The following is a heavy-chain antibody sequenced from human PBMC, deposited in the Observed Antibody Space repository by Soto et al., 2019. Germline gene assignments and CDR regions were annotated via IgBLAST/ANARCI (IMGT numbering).Heavy chain of an antibody. D-gene: IGHD3-22*01. CDR3: ASQPYYYDSSGYYFQH. Sequence: QLQLQESGPGLVKPSETLSLTCTVSGGSISSSSYYWGWIRQPPGKGLEWIGSIYYSGSTYYNPSIKSRVTISGDTSKNQFSLKLSSVTAADTAVYYCASQPYYYDSSGYYFQHWGQGTLVTVSS. CDR1: GGSISSSSYY. J-gene: IGHJ1*01. V-gene: IGHV4-39*01. CDR2: IYYSGST.